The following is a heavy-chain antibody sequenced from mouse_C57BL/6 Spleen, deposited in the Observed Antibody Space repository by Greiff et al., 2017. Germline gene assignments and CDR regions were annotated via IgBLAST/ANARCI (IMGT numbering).Heavy chain of an antibody. Sequence: DVKLQESGPGLVKPSQSLSLTCSVTGYSITSGYYWNWIRQFPGNKLEWMGYISYDGSNNYNPSLKNRISITRDTSKNQFFLKLNSVTTEDTATYYCAREIGTTVNWYFDVWGTGTTVTVSS. CDR1: GYSITSGYY. D-gene: IGHD1-1*01. CDR3: AREIGTTVNWYFDV. V-gene: IGHV3-6*01. J-gene: IGHJ1*03. CDR2: ISYDGSN.